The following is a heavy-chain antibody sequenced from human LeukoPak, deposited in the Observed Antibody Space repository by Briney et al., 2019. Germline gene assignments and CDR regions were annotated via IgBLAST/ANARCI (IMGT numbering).Heavy chain of an antibody. CDR1: VYSXSELL. CDR3: ATEGDYSLDY. D-gene: IGHD2-15*01. CDR2: IDHENGEE. Sequence: ASVKVSCKVSVYSXSELLIHGVRQPLGKGLEWMAGIDHENGEEVSAQNFQGRVTVAKDTSTDTAYMELSGLKSDDSAIYYCATEGDYSLDYWGQGTLVIVSS. V-gene: IGHV1-24*01. J-gene: IGHJ4*02.